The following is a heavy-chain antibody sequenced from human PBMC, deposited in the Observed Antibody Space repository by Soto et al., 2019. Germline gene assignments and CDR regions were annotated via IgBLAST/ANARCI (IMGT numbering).Heavy chain of an antibody. CDR1: GGSISSSSYY. Sequence: PSETLSLTCTVSGGSISSSSYYWGWIRQAPGKGLEWIGSIYYSGSTYYNPSLKSRVTISVDTSKNQFSLKLSSVTAADTAVYYCARPLSYGSGSPFDYWGQGTTVTVSS. V-gene: IGHV4-39*01. D-gene: IGHD3-10*01. CDR2: IYYSGST. CDR3: ARPLSYGSGSPFDY. J-gene: IGHJ4*03.